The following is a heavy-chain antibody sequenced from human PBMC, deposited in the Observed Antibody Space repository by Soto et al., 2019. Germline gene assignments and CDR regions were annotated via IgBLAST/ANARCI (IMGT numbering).Heavy chain of an antibody. J-gene: IGHJ5*02. CDR3: ARMVRGVMGWFDP. D-gene: IGHD3-10*01. V-gene: IGHV1-18*01. CDR1: GYTFSSFS. CDR2: INTYNGNT. Sequence: QVQLVQSGAEVKKPGASVKVSCKASGYTFSSFSVTWVRQAPGQGLEWMGWINTYNGNTNYAQKFQGRVTMTTDTSTSTAYMELRSLRSDDTAVYYCARMVRGVMGWFDPWGQGTLVTVSS.